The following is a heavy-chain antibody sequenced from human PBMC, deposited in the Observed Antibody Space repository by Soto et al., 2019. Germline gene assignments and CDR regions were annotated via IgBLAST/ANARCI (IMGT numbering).Heavy chain of an antibody. CDR1: GDSISSYY. CDR2: IYHSGST. Sequence: SETLSLTCTVSGDSISSYYWSWIRQSPGKGLEWIGYIYHSGSTNYNPSLKSRVTISVDTSKNQFSLKLRSVTAADTAVYYCARLVLVAGVFDYWGQGTLVTVSS. J-gene: IGHJ4*02. V-gene: IGHV4-59*08. CDR3: ARLVLVAGVFDY. D-gene: IGHD2-15*01.